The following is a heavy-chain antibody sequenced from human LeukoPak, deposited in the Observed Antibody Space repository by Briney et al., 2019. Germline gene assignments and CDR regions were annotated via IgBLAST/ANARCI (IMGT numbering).Heavy chain of an antibody. Sequence: GGSLRLSCAASGFTFSNYWMHWVRQGPGKGLVWVSRINSDGSSTSYADSVKGRFTISRDNAKNTLYLQMNSLRVEDTAVYYCARVGYDSSGYYPFDYWGQGILVTVSS. CDR3: ARVGYDSSGYYPFDY. CDR1: GFTFSNYW. CDR2: INSDGSST. D-gene: IGHD3-22*01. J-gene: IGHJ4*02. V-gene: IGHV3-74*01.